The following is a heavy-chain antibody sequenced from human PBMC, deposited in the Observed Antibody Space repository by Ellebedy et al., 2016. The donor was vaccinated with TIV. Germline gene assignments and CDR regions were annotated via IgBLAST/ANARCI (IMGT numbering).Heavy chain of an antibody. J-gene: IGHJ6*02. CDR3: ARRGVTTRGYYYGMDV. Sequence: GESLKISCTGSGYSFTSYWISWVRQMPGKGLEWMGKIDPSDSYTNYSTYFQGHVTISADKSISTAYLQWNSLKASDTAMYDCARRGVTTRGYYYGMDVWGQGTTVTVFS. CDR1: GYSFTSYW. D-gene: IGHD4-17*01. V-gene: IGHV5-10-1*01. CDR2: IDPSDSYT.